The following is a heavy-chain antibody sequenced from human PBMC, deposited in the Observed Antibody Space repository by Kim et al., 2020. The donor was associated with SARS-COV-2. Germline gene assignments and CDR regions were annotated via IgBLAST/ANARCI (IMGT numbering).Heavy chain of an antibody. D-gene: IGHD3-10*01. V-gene: IGHV1-3*01. Sequence: ASVKVSCKTSGYTFSAYAVHWVRQAPGQRLEWMGWINVDSGNTKYSEKFQGRVTVTRDTSATTAYMELSNLRSEDSVVYYCARDRLVWFGDLRGNLDYWGQGALVTVSS. CDR2: INVDSGNT. CDR1: GYTFSAYA. J-gene: IGHJ4*02. CDR3: ARDRLVWFGDLRGNLDY.